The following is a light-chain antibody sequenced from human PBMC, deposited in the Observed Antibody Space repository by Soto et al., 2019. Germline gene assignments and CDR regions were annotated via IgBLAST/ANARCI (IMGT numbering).Light chain of an antibody. CDR1: SSNIGAGYD. V-gene: IGLV1-40*01. CDR3: QSYDSSLRGWV. Sequence: QAVVTQPPSVSGAPGQRVTISCTGSSSNIGAGYDVHWYQQLPGTAPKLLIYGNSNRPSGVPDRFSGSKSGTSASLAITGVRAEDEADYYCQSYDSSLRGWVFGGGTKLTVL. CDR2: GNS. J-gene: IGLJ3*02.